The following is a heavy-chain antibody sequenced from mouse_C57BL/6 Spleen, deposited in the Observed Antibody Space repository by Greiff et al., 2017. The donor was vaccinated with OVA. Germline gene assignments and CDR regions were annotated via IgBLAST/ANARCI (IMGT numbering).Heavy chain of an antibody. CDR1: GYTFTSYG. D-gene: IGHD3-3*01. CDR3: ARSATATARGYFDY. J-gene: IGHJ2*01. Sequence: QVQLQQSGAELARPGASVKLSCKASGYTFTSYGISWVKQRTGQGLEWIGEIYPRSGNTYYNEKFKGKATLTADKSSSTAYMEPRSLTSEDSAVYFCARSATATARGYFDYWGQGTTLTVSS. V-gene: IGHV1-81*01. CDR2: IYPRSGNT.